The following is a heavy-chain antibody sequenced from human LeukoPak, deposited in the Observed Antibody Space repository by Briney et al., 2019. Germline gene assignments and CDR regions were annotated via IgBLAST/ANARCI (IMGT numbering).Heavy chain of an antibody. D-gene: IGHD2-15*01. J-gene: IGHJ4*02. V-gene: IGHV4-4*07. CDR3: ARERGTIAVPYYFDF. CDR1: GGSISNYY. CDR2: ISTSGST. Sequence: PSETLSLTCRVSGGSISNYYWSWIRPPAGKGLDWIGRISTSGSTNYKPSLRSRVTISMDASKDQFSLRLSSVTAADTAVYYCARERGTIAVPYYFDFWGPGILVTVSS.